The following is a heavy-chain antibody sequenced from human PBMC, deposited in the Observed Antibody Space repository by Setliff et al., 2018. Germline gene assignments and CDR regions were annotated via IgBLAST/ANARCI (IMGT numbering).Heavy chain of an antibody. Sequence: GESLKISCATSGLTFSDYSMDWVRQAPGKGLEWVSTIYSGDRNTFYTDSVKGRFTIFRGNSKNTLYLQMSSLRTEDTAVYYCRLWFGELLRDYWGQGTLVTVSS. J-gene: IGHJ4*02. CDR2: IYSGDRNT. D-gene: IGHD3-10*01. CDR3: RLWFGELLRDY. CDR1: GLTFSDYS. V-gene: IGHV3-23*05.